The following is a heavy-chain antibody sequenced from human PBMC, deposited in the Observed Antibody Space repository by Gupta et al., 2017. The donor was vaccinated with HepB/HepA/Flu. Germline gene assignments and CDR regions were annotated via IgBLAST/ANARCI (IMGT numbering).Heavy chain of an antibody. CDR3: ARESINSEFDF. CDR1: GFTFNSHT. Sequence: EVQLVESGGGLVKPGGSLRVSCAASGFTFNSHTMTWVRQAPGKGLEWVYSISSSSRYIYYADSVKGRFTISRDNTRNSRYLQMNSLRAEDTAVYYCARESINSEFDFWGQGPLVIVSS. J-gene: IGHJ4*02. CDR2: ISSSSRYI. D-gene: IGHD1-1*01. V-gene: IGHV3-21*01.